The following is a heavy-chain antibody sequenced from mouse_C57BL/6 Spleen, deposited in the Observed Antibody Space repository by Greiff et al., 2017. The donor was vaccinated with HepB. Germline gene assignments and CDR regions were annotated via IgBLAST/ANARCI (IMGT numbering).Heavy chain of an antibody. V-gene: IGHV5-4*01. Sequence: EVKVVESGGGLVKPGGSLKLSCAASGFTFSSYAMSWVRQTPEKRLEWVATISDGGSYTYYPDNVKGRFTIARDNAKNNLYLQMSQLKSEDTAMYYCARDICGRGMDYWGQGTSVTVSS. J-gene: IGHJ4*01. CDR2: ISDGGSYT. CDR3: ARDICGRGMDY. CDR1: GFTFSSYA. D-gene: IGHD1-1*01.